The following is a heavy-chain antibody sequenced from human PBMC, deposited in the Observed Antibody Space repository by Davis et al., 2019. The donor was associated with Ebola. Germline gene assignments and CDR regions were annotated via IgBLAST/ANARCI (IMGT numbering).Heavy chain of an antibody. D-gene: IGHD6-6*01. J-gene: IGHJ4*02. CDR1: GFTFSSYW. CDR3: ARGSILDY. CDR2: INSDGR. Sequence: HTGGSLRLSCEASGFTFSSYWMHWVRHAPGKGLVWVSHINSDGRTYADSVKGRFTISRDNAKNTLYLQMNSLRAEDTAVYYCARGSILDYWGQGTLVTVSS. V-gene: IGHV3-74*03.